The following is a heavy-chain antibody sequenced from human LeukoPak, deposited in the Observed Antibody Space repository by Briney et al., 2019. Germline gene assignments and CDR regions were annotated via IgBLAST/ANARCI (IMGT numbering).Heavy chain of an antibody. CDR2: INTNTGNP. V-gene: IGHV7-4-1*02. D-gene: IGHD3-22*01. CDR1: GYTFTSYG. CDR3: AREFTAMIVDN. J-gene: IGHJ4*02. Sequence: ASVKVSCKASGYTFTSYGISWVRQAPGQGLEWMGWINTNTGNPTYAQGFTGRFVFSLDTSVSTAYLQISSLKAEDTAVYYCAREFTAMIVDNWGQGTLVTVSS.